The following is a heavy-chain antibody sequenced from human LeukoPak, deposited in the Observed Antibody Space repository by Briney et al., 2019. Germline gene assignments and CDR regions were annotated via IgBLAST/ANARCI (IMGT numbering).Heavy chain of an antibody. CDR1: GYTFTSYY. CDR3: ARVIGIAAAGTEVVNDY. CDR2: INPSGGST. V-gene: IGHV1-46*01. J-gene: IGHJ4*02. D-gene: IGHD6-13*01. Sequence: WASVKVSCKASGYTFTSYYMHWVRQAPGQGREWMGIINPSGGSTSYAQKFQGRVTMTRDTSTSTVYMELSSLRSEDTAVYYCARVIGIAAAGTEVVNDYWGQGTLVTVSS.